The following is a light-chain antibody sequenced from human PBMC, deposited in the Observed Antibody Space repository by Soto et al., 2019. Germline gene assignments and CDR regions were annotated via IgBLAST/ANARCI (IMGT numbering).Light chain of an antibody. CDR1: QSVKNTY. V-gene: IGKV3-20*01. Sequence: ELGLTQSPGTLSLSPGERATLSCRASQSVKNTYLAWYQHQTCQAPRLLIYGASSRATGIPDRFSGSGSGTDFTLTISRLEAEDVAVYYCQHYGSSPANTFGQGTKLESK. CDR3: QHYGSSPANT. J-gene: IGKJ2*01. CDR2: GAS.